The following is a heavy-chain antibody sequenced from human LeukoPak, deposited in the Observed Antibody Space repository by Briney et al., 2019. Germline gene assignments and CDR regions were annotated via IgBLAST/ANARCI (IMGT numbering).Heavy chain of an antibody. D-gene: IGHD1/OR15-1a*01. CDR1: GYTFTSYD. CDR2: MNPNSGNT. CDR3: ARGGNNHGYYYYYMDV. V-gene: IGHV1-8*01. Sequence: GASVKVSCKASGYTFTSYDINWVRQATGQGLEWMGWMNPNSGNTGYAQKFQGRVTVTRNTSISTAYMELSSLRSEDTAVYYCARGGNNHGYYYYYMDVWGKGTTVTVSS. J-gene: IGHJ6*03.